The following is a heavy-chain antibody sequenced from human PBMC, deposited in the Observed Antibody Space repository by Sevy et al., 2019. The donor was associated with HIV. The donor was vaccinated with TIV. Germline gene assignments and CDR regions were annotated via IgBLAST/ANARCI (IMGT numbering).Heavy chain of an antibody. CDR3: ARDLEFYDSGDYGPAFMPDF. CDR2: IWFDGSNT. Sequence: GGSLRLSCAASGFTFSSFGMHWVRQAPGKGLEWVAVIWFDGSNTYYADSVKGRLTTSRDIAKNTLHLQMNSLRAEDTAVYYCARDLEFYDSGDYGPAFMPDFWGHGTLVTVSS. D-gene: IGHD4-17*01. CDR1: GFTFSSFG. V-gene: IGHV3-33*01. J-gene: IGHJ4*01.